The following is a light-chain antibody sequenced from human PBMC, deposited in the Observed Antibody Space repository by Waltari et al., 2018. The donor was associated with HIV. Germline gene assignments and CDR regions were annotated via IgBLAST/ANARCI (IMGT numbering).Light chain of an antibody. V-gene: IGKV4-1*01. J-gene: IGKJ3*01. Sequence: DIVMTQSPDSLAVSLGERATINCKSSQSVLYSSNNKNYLAWYQQKSGQPPKLLIAWAATRESGVPDRFSCSGSGTDFTLPISSLQAEDVALYYCQQYYTTLFSFGPGTKVEIK. CDR2: WAA. CDR1: QSVLYSSNNKNY. CDR3: QQYYTTLFS.